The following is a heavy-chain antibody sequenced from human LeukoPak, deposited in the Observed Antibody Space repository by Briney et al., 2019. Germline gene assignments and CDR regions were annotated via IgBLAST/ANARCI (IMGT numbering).Heavy chain of an antibody. CDR2: ISGSGGSP. CDR3: AKEVIVGVSFDC. V-gene: IGHV3-23*01. D-gene: IGHD1-26*01. Sequence: GGSLRLSCAASGFTFSSYAMSSVRQAPGKGLEWVAVISGSGGSPYYADSVKGRFTISRDNFKNTLYLQMNSLRAEDTAVYYCAKEVIVGVSFDCWGQGTLVTVSS. J-gene: IGHJ4*02. CDR1: GFTFSSYA.